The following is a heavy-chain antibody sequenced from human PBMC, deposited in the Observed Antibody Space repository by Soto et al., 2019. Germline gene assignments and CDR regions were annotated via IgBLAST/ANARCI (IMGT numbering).Heavy chain of an antibody. D-gene: IGHD3-3*01. Sequence: PXESLKISCNGSGYSFTSYWIGCVRQMPGKGLEWMGIIYPGDSDTRYSPSFQGQVTISADKSISTAYLQWSSLKASDTAMYYCARHETEYYDFWSGYYTRKGWFDPWGQGTLVTVYS. CDR3: ARHETEYYDFWSGYYTRKGWFDP. V-gene: IGHV5-51*01. CDR1: GYSFTSYW. CDR2: IYPGDSDT. J-gene: IGHJ5*02.